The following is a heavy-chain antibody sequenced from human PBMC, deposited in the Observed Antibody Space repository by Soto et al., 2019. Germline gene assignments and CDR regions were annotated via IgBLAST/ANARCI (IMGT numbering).Heavy chain of an antibody. Sequence: SETLALTCTFSGASLNISYWYWIRQPPGKGPEWLGYVYYAGATNYNPSLESRVTISPDTSRNQFSLNLRSVTAADTAVYYCARVMGDWGTYYYYYGMDVWGQGTTVTVSS. CDR2: VYYAGAT. CDR3: ARVMGDWGTYYYYYGMDV. D-gene: IGHD3-16*01. CDR1: GASLNISY. J-gene: IGHJ6*01. V-gene: IGHV4-59*01.